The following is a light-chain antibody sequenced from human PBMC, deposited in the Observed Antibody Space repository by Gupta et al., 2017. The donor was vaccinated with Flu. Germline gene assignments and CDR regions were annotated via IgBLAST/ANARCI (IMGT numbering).Light chain of an antibody. CDR3: QQYNNWPPGT. CDR1: QSVNDN. J-gene: IGKJ1*01. V-gene: IGKV3-15*01. Sequence: IVMTQSPGTLSVSPGESATLSCRTSQSVNDNLAWYQQKPGQAPRLLIYGASTRATGVPARFSGSGYGTEFSLTISSRQSEDFAVYYCQQYNNWPPGTFGQGTKVEIK. CDR2: GAS.